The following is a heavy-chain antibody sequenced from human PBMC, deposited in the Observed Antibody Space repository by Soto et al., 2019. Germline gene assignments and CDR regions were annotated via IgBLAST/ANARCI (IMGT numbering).Heavy chain of an antibody. J-gene: IGHJ5*02. CDR2: ISSSGSTI. D-gene: IGHD2-21*01. Sequence: PGGSLRLSCAASGFTFSSYEMNWVRQAPGKGLEWVSYISSSGSTIYYADSMKGRFTISRDNAKNSLYLQMNSLRAEDTAVYYCARAVGLWWRRKHNWFDPWGQGTLVTVPS. CDR1: GFTFSSYE. V-gene: IGHV3-48*03. CDR3: ARAVGLWWRRKHNWFDP.